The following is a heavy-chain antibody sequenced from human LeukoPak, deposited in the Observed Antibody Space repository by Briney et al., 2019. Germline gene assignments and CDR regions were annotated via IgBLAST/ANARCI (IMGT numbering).Heavy chain of an antibody. J-gene: IGHJ5*02. Sequence: SETLSLTCTVSGGSISSYYWSWIRQPPGKGLEWIGYIYYSGSTNHNPSLKSRVTISVDTSKNQFSLKLSSVTAADTAVYYCARVLGYCSGGSCYNWFDPWGQGTLVTVSS. CDR2: IYYSGST. V-gene: IGHV4-59*01. CDR3: ARVLGYCSGGSCYNWFDP. D-gene: IGHD2-15*01. CDR1: GGSISSYY.